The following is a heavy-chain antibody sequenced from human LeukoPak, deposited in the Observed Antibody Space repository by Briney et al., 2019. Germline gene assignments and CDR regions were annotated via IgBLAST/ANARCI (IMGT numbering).Heavy chain of an antibody. Sequence: PSETLSLTCTVSGGSISSYYWSWIRQPPGKGLEWIGYIYYSESTNYNPSLKSRVTISVDTSKNQLSLKLSSVTAADTAVYYCARAVAAHNYYYDYYMDVWGKGTTVTVSS. CDR3: ARAVAAHNYYYDYYMDV. CDR2: IYYSEST. CDR1: GGSISSYY. V-gene: IGHV4-59*01. J-gene: IGHJ6*03. D-gene: IGHD2-15*01.